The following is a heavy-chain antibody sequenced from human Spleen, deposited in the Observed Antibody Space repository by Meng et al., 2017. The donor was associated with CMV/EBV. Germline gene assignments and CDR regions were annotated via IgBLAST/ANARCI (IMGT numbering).Heavy chain of an antibody. CDR2: IYYSGST. J-gene: IGHJ6*02. Sequence: SETLSLTCTVSGGSISSYYWSWIRQPSGKGLEWIGYIYYSGSTNYNPSLKSRVTISVDTSKNQFSLKLSSVTAADTAVYYCARMGMVRGWKVWGQGTTVTVSS. D-gene: IGHD3-10*01. V-gene: IGHV4-59*12. CDR3: ARMGMVRGWKV. CDR1: GGSISSYY.